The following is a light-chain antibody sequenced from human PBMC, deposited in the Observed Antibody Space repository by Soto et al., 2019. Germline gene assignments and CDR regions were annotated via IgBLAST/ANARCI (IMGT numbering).Light chain of an antibody. J-gene: IGKJ1*01. CDR2: KAS. CDR1: QTISSW. V-gene: IGKV1-5*03. CDR3: KHYNSYSEA. Sequence: DIQITQSPSTLSGSVGYRVTITFRSSQTISSWLAWYQQKPGKAPKLLIYKASTLKSGVPSRFSGSGSGTEFTLTISSLQTDDFATYYCKHYNSYSEAFGQGTKVDIK.